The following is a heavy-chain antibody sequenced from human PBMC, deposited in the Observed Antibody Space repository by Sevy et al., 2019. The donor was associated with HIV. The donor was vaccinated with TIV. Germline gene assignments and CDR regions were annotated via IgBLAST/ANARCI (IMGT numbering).Heavy chain of an antibody. V-gene: IGHV3-33*01. CDR3: ARGHYGDASFDY. Sequence: GGSLRLSCAASGFTCSSYGMHWVRQAPGKGLEWVAVIWYDGSNKYYADSVKGRFTISRDNSKNTLYLQMNSLRAEDTAVYYCARGHYGDASFDYWGQGTLVTVSS. CDR2: IWYDGSNK. J-gene: IGHJ4*02. CDR1: GFTCSSYG. D-gene: IGHD4-17*01.